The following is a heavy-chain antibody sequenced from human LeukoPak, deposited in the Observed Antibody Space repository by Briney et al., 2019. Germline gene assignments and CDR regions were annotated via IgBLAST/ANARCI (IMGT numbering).Heavy chain of an antibody. CDR1: GVSISSSSYY. V-gene: IGHV4-39*07. CDR3: ARGYDAFDI. Sequence: PSETLSLTCTVSGVSISSSSYYWGWIRQPPGKGLEWIGSIYYSGSTYYNPTLKSPFTISVDTSKNQFSLKLSSVTAADTAVYYCARGYDAFDIWGQGTMVTVSS. CDR2: IYYSGST. J-gene: IGHJ3*02.